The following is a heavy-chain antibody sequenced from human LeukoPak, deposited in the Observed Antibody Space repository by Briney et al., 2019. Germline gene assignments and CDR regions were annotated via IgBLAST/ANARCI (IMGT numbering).Heavy chain of an antibody. Sequence: GGSLRLSCAASGFTFDGYGMSWVRQAPGKGLEWVSGINWNGGSTGYADSVKGRFTISRDNAKNSLYLQMNSLRAEDTALYYCARAGLYNWNYEGTAYFDYWGQGTLVTVSS. J-gene: IGHJ4*02. CDR3: ARAGLYNWNYEGTAYFDY. D-gene: IGHD1-7*01. CDR1: GFTFDGYG. V-gene: IGHV3-20*04. CDR2: INWNGGST.